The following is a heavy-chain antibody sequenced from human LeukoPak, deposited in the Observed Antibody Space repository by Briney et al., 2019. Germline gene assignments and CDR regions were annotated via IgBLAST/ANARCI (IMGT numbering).Heavy chain of an antibody. CDR2: INANGGGT. CDR3: ARVLLTGYHYDY. CDR1: GFTFRNYA. Sequence: GGSLRLSCAASGFTFRNYAMHWVRQAPGMGLEYVSAINANGGGTYYADSVKGRFTISRDNSKSTLYLQLGSLRAEDMAVYFCARVLLTGYHYDYWGQGTLVTVSS. D-gene: IGHD3-9*01. J-gene: IGHJ4*02. V-gene: IGHV3-64*02.